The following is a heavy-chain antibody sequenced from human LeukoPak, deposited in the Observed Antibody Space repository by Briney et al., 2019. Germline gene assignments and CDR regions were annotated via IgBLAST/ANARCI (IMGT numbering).Heavy chain of an antibody. D-gene: IGHD3-3*01. CDR2: INPNSGGT. J-gene: IGHJ6*02. CDR1: GYTFTGYY. Sequence: ASVKVSCKASGYTFTGYYMHWVRQAPGQGLEWMGRINPNSGGTNYAQKFQGRVTMTRDTSISTAYMELSGLRSDDTAVYYCARDVAPITISGVVIKFYGMDVWGQGTTVTVSS. V-gene: IGHV1-2*06. CDR3: ARDVAPITISGVVIKFYGMDV.